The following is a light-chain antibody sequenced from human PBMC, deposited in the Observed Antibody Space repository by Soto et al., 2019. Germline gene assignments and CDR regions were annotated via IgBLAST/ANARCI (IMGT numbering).Light chain of an antibody. J-gene: IGLJ1*01. Sequence: SYELTQPPSVSVAPGATATISCGGNNIGTKNVYWYQQKPGQAPVLVMFYDNGRPSGIPDRFSGSNSGNMATLTISRVEAGDEADYYCQVWDTSSDGYVFGTGTKLTVL. CDR1: NIGTKN. CDR3: QVWDTSSDGYV. CDR2: YDN. V-gene: IGLV3-21*04.